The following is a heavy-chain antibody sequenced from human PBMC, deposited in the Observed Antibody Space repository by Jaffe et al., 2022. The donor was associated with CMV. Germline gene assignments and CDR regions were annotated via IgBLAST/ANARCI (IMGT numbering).Heavy chain of an antibody. D-gene: IGHD3-3*01. CDR3: ARGDPQPGSNYDFWSGYYPPDY. Sequence: QVQLVESGGGVVQPGRSLRLSCAASGFTFSSYGMHWVRQAPGKGLEWVAVIWYDGSNKYYADSVKGRFTISRDNSKNTLYLQMNSLRAEDTAVYYCARGDPQPGSNYDFWSGYYPPDYWGQGTLVTVSS. J-gene: IGHJ4*02. V-gene: IGHV3-33*01. CDR1: GFTFSSYG. CDR2: IWYDGSNK.